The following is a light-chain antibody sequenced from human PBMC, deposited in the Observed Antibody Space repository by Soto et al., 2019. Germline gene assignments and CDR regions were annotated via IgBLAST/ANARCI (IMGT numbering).Light chain of an antibody. V-gene: IGKV3-20*01. CDR2: GAS. Sequence: EIVLTQSPGTLSLSPGERATLSCRASQSVSSSYLAWYQQKPGQAPRLLIYGASSRDTGIPDRFSGSGSGTDFTLTISRLEPEDLAVYYCQQYGSSPPYTFGQGTKLEI. CDR1: QSVSSSY. CDR3: QQYGSSPPYT. J-gene: IGKJ2*01.